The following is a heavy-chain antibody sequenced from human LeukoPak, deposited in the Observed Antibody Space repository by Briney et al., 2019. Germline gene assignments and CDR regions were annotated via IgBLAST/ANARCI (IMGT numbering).Heavy chain of an antibody. Sequence: PGGSLRLSCAASGLTFSSYWMGWVRQAPGKGLDWVANINQDGSEKYYVGSVKGRFTISRANAKNSMYLQMNSLRAEDTAVYYCAMNSRTPPLHYYYMDVWGKGTTVTISS. CDR3: AMNSRTPPLHYYYMDV. V-gene: IGHV3-7*03. CDR1: GLTFSSYW. D-gene: IGHD2-2*01. J-gene: IGHJ6*03. CDR2: INQDGSEK.